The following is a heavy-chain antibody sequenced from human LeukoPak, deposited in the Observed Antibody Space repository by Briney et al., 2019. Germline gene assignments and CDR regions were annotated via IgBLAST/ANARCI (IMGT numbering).Heavy chain of an antibody. CDR1: GFTFSSYS. V-gene: IGHV3-21*01. CDR3: ARDWYDNSDAFDI. J-gene: IGHJ3*02. Sequence: PGGSLRLSCAASGFTFSSYSMNWVRQAPGKGLEWVSSISSSSSYIYYTDSLKGRFTISRDNAKNSLYLQMNSLRAEDTAVYYCARDWYDNSDAFDIWGQGTMVTVSS. CDR2: ISSSSSYI. D-gene: IGHD3-22*01.